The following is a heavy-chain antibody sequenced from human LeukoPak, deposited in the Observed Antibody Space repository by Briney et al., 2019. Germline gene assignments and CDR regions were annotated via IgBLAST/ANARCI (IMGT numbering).Heavy chain of an antibody. D-gene: IGHD2-2*01. CDR2: ISAYNGNT. V-gene: IGHV1-18*01. J-gene: IGHJ4*02. CDR1: GYTFTSYG. Sequence: ASVKVSCKASGYTFTSYGISWVRQAPGQGLEWMGWISAYNGNTNYAQKFQGRVTMTRDTSTSTVYMELSSLRSEDTAVYYCARDSIGTSLYPDYWGQGTLVTVSS. CDR3: ARDSIGTSLYPDY.